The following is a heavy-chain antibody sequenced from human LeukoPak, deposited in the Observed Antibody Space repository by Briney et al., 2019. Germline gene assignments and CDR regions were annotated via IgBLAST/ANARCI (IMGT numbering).Heavy chain of an antibody. J-gene: IGHJ4*02. CDR1: GGSISSYY. V-gene: IGHV4-4*07. CDR2: FYTGGST. CDR3: ARGGRTMVRGVRPFHY. D-gene: IGHD3-10*01. Sequence: SETLSLTCTVSGGSISSYYWNWIRQSAGRGLEWIGRFYTGGSTNYNPSLKSRVTMSVDTSKNQFSLKLSSVTAADTAVYYCARGGRTMVRGVRPFHYWGQGTLVTVSS.